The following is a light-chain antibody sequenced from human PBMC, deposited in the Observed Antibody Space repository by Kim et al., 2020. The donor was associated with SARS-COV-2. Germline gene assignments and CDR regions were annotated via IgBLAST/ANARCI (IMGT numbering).Light chain of an antibody. Sequence: SVTTPYSGRKGDVGSNRSVSWYRQHPGKSPKLIIYGVTKRPSGVPDRFSGSMSGNTASLTVSGLQAEDEADYYCASHGGYDDVFGTGTKVTVL. CDR2: GVT. J-gene: IGLJ1*01. CDR3: ASHGGYDDV. CDR1: KGDVGSNRS. V-gene: IGLV2-11*03.